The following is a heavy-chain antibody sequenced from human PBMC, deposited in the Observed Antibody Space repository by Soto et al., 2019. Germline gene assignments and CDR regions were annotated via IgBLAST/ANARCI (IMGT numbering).Heavy chain of an antibody. D-gene: IGHD4-4*01. CDR2: IIPIFGTA. CDR3: ARTGTTVTTYYYYGMDV. V-gene: IGHV1-69*13. J-gene: IGHJ6*02. Sequence: SVKVSCKASGGTFSSYAISWVRQAPGQGLEWMGGIIPIFGTANYAQKFQGRVTITADESTSTAYMELSSLRSEDTAVYYCARTGTTVTTYYYYGMDVWGQGTTVTVSS. CDR1: GGTFSSYA.